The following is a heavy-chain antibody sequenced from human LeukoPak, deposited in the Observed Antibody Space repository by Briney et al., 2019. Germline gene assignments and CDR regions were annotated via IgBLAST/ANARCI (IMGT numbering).Heavy chain of an antibody. J-gene: IGHJ4*02. D-gene: IGHD6-19*01. CDR2: IKEDGSEK. V-gene: IGHV3-7*01. CDR1: GFTFSSYW. CDR3: ARDALSSEHWLVRYFDY. Sequence: PGGSLRLPCAASGFTFSSYWMSWVRQAPGKGLEWVANIKEDGSEKYYVDSVKGRFTISRDNAKNSLSLQMNSLRAEDTAVYYCARDALSSEHWLVRYFDYWGQGTLVTVSS.